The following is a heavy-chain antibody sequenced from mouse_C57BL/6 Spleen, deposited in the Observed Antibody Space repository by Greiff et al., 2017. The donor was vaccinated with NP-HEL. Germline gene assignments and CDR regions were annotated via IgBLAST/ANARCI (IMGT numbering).Heavy chain of an antibody. CDR2: IYPGDGDT. CDR1: GYAFSSYW. Sequence: QVQLKQSGAELVKPGASVKISCKASGYAFSSYWMNWVKQRPGKGLEWIGQIYPGDGDTNYNGKFKGKATLTADKSSSTAYMQLSSLTSEDSAVYFCAREMGSSSPYFDYWGQGTTLTVSS. D-gene: IGHD1-1*01. CDR3: AREMGSSSPYFDY. J-gene: IGHJ2*01. V-gene: IGHV1-80*01.